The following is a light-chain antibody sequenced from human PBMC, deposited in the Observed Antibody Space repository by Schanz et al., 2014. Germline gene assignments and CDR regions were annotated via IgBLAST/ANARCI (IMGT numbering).Light chain of an antibody. CDR2: DVS. Sequence: QSVLTQPASVSGSPGQSITISCTGTSSDVGSYNLVSWYQQHPGKAPKLMIYDVSKRPSGVPDRFSGSKSGNTASLTISGLQAEDEADYYCSSYAGSRNLVFGGGTKLTVL. V-gene: IGLV2-23*02. CDR3: SSYAGSRNLV. CDR1: SSDVGSYNL. J-gene: IGLJ2*01.